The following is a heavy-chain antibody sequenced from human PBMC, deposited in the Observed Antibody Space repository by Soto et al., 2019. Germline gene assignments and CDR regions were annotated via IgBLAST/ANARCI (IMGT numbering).Heavy chain of an antibody. D-gene: IGHD2-21*02. J-gene: IGHJ6*02. Sequence: SETLSLTCAVSGGSVSSINYYWTWIRQPPGKGPEWIGYMYNSGITNYKHYLKSRVNMSVDTSTNQITHKHSSVTPAATTVYYCARDLWGYCGTDCYPLDVWGQGTTVT. CDR2: MYNSGIT. CDR3: ARDLWGYCGTDCYPLDV. CDR1: GGSVSSINYY. V-gene: IGHV4-61*01.